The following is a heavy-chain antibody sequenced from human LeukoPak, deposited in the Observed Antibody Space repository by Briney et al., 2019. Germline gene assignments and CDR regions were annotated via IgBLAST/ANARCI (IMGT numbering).Heavy chain of an antibody. CDR1: GGSFSGYY. D-gene: IGHD1-1*01. Sequence: PSETLSLTCAVYGGSFSGYYWSWIRQPPGKGLEWIGEINHSGSTNYNPSLKCRVTISVDTSKNQFSLKLSSVTAADTAVYYCARAPRRTGTLDVWGKGTTVTVSS. J-gene: IGHJ6*04. V-gene: IGHV4-34*01. CDR3: ARAPRRTGTLDV. CDR2: INHSGST.